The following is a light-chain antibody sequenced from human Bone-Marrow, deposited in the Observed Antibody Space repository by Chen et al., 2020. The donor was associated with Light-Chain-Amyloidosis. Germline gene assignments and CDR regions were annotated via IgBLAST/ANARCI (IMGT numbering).Light chain of an antibody. J-gene: IGKJ5*01. V-gene: IGKV2-28*01. Sequence: DIVMTQSPLSLPVTPGEPASISCRSRQNLLHSSGHYFLDGYLQKPGQSPQVLIYLGSNRASGVPDRFSGSGSGTDFTQKINKVEAEDVGVYYCMQTLQTPITFGQGTRLEIK. CDR3: MQTLQTPIT. CDR2: LGS. CDR1: QNLLHSSGHYF.